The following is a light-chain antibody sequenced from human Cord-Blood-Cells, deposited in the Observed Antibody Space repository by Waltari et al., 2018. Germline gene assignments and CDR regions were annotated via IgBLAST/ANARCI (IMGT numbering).Light chain of an antibody. CDR2: DVS. CDR3: SSYTSSSTWV. Sequence: QSALTQPASVSASPGQSITISCTGTSSAVGGYNSVSWYQQHPGKAPKLMIYDVSKPPSGVSNRFSGSKSGNTASLTISGLQAEDEADYYCSSYTSSSTWVFGGGTKLAVL. CDR1: SSAVGGYNS. V-gene: IGLV2-14*01. J-gene: IGLJ3*02.